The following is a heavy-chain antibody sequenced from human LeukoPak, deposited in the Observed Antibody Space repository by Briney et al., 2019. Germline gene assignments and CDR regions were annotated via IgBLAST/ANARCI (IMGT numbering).Heavy chain of an antibody. CDR1: GGSFSGYY. Sequence: KPSETLSLTCAVYGGSFSGYYWSWIRQPPGKGLEWIGEINHSGSTNYNPSLKSRVTISVDTSKNQFSLKLSSVTAADTAVYYCARGWDTGYSYYGMDVWGPGTTVTVSS. V-gene: IGHV4-34*01. CDR3: ARGWDTGYSYYGMDV. CDR2: INHSGST. D-gene: IGHD5-18*01. J-gene: IGHJ6*02.